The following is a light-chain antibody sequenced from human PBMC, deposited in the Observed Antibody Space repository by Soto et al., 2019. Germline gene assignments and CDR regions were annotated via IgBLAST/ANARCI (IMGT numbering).Light chain of an antibody. CDR2: GNS. Sequence: QSVLTQPPSVSGAPGQRVTNSCTGSSSNIGAGYDVHWYQQLPGTAPKLLIHGNSNRPSGVPDRFSGSKSGTSASLAITGLQAEDEADYYCRSYDSSLSGYVFGTGTKVTVL. CDR3: RSYDSSLSGYV. J-gene: IGLJ1*01. V-gene: IGLV1-40*01. CDR1: SSNIGAGYD.